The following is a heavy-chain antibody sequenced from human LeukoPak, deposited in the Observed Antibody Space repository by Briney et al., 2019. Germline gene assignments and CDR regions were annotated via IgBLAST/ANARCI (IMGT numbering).Heavy chain of an antibody. CDR1: GGSFSGYY. J-gene: IGHJ6*02. Sequence: SETLSLTCAVYGGSFSGYYWSWIRRPPGKGLEWIGESNHSGSTNYNPSLKSRVTISVDTSKNQFSLKLSSVTAADTAVYYCARDTTYGMDVWGQGTTVTVSS. CDR3: ARDTTYGMDV. CDR2: SNHSGST. V-gene: IGHV4-34*01.